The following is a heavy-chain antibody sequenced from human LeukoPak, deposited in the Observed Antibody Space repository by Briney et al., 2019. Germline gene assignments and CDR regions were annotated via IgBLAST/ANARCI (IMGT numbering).Heavy chain of an antibody. V-gene: IGHV3-30-3*01. J-gene: IGHJ4*02. Sequence: GRSLRLSCAASGFTFSSYAMHWVRQAPGKGLEWVAVISYDGSNKYYADSVKGRFTISRDNSKNTLYLQMNSLRAEDTAVYYCARDAPNCSGSSCYGTKTDFDYWGQGTLVTVSS. CDR2: ISYDGSNK. CDR3: ARDAPNCSGSSCYGTKTDFDY. D-gene: IGHD2-15*01. CDR1: GFTFSSYA.